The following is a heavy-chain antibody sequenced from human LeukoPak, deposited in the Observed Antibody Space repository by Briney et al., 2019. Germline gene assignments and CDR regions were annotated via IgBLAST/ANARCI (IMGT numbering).Heavy chain of an antibody. CDR1: GFTFSRYE. V-gene: IGHV3-48*03. D-gene: IGHD6-19*01. CDR2: ISSSGSTI. J-gene: IGHJ4*02. CDR3: AREEAVAHWDYFDY. Sequence: GGSLRLSCAASGFTFSRYEMNWVRQAPGKGLEWVSYISSSGSTIYYADSVKGRFTISRDNAKNSLYLQMNSLRAEDTAVYYCAREEAVAHWDYFDYWGQGTLVTVSS.